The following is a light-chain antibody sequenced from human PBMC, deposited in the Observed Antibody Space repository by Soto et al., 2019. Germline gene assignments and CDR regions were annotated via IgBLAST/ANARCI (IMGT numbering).Light chain of an antibody. J-gene: IGKJ4*01. CDR2: LSS. V-gene: IGKV1-12*01. CDR3: QQAHSFPRT. Sequence: DIPMTQSPSSVSASVGDTVTITCRASQGISTSLGWYQQKPGKAPKLLIYLSSTLITGVPSRFSGSGSGTEFTLTISSLQPEDFATYHCQQAHSFPRTFGGGTKVES. CDR1: QGISTS.